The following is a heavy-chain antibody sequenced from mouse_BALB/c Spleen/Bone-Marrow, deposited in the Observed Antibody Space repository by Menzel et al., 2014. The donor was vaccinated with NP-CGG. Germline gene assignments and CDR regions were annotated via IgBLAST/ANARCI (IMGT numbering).Heavy chain of an antibody. CDR2: ISSGASYT. J-gene: IGHJ3*01. V-gene: IGHV5-9-3*01. Sequence: EVKVVESGGGLMKPGGSLKLSCAASGFTFSSYAMSWVRQTPEKRLEWVASISSGASYTYYLDSVKGRFTISRDNAKNTLYLQMSSLRSEDTAVCYCACLDGYFVPYWGQGTLVTVSA. D-gene: IGHD2-3*01. CDR3: ACLDGYFVPY. CDR1: GFTFSSYA.